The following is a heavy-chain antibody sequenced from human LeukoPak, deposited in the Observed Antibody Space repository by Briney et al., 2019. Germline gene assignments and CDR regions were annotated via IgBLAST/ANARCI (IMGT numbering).Heavy chain of an antibody. CDR3: ARYTSAWFLDY. D-gene: IGHD6-19*01. V-gene: IGHV6-1*01. J-gene: IGHJ4*02. CDR1: GDSVSSNSAA. CDR2: TYYRSQWYS. Sequence: SQTLSLTCVISGDSVSSNSAAWNWIRQSTSRGLEWLGRTYYRSQWYSDYASSVRGRISINPDTSKNQFSLQLNSVTPEDTAVYYCARYTSAWFLDYWGQGTPVTVSS.